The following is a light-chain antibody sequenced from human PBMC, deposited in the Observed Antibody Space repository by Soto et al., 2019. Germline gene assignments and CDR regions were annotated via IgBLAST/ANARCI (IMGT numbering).Light chain of an antibody. CDR3: QQSNNWPKT. Sequence: EIVMTQSPATLSVSPGETATLSCRASQSVNSNLAWYQQKPGQAPRLLISDASTRAAGLPARFSGSGSGTEFTLIISSLQSEDFAVYFCQQSNNWPKTFGQGTKMDI. J-gene: IGKJ1*01. CDR2: DAS. CDR1: QSVNSN. V-gene: IGKV3-15*01.